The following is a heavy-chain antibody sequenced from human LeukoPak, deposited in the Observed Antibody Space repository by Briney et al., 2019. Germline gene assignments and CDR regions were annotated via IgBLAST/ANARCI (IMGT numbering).Heavy chain of an antibody. V-gene: IGHV3-23*01. CDR1: GFTFSSYA. D-gene: IGHD5-12*01. J-gene: IGHJ4*02. CDR2: ISGSGGST. CDR3: AKVKWLRFYYFDY. Sequence: GGSLRLSCAASGFTFSSYAMSWVRQAPGKGLEWVSAISGSGGSTYYADSVKGRFTISRGNSKNTLYLQMNSLRAEDTAVYYCAKVKWLRFYYFDYWGQGTLVTVSS.